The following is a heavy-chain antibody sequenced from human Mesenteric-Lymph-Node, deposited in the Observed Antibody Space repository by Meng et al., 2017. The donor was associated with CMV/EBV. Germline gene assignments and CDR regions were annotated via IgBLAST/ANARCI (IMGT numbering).Heavy chain of an antibody. CDR1: GFPFSLYW. D-gene: IGHD3-3*01. J-gene: IGHJ4*02. V-gene: IGHV3-7*01. Sequence: GGLLRLSCAASGFPFSLYWMSWVRQAPGKGLEWVANIKQDGGEKYYVDSVKGRFTISRDNANNSLYLQMNSLRAEDTAVYYCARSRGGLSVTVFGVVLDYWGQGNLVTVSS. CDR3: ARSRGGLSVTVFGVVLDY. CDR2: IKQDGGEK.